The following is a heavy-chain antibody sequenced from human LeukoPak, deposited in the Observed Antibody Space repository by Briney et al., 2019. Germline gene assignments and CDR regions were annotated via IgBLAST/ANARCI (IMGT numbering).Heavy chain of an antibody. CDR1: GGSISSGGYY. V-gene: IGHV4-30-2*01. J-gene: IGHJ3*02. CDR2: IYHSGST. Sequence: KPSQTLSLTCTVSGGSISSGGYYWSWIRQPPGKGLEWIGYIYHSGSTYYNPSLKSRVTISVDTSKNQFSLKLSSVTAADTAVYYCAREGGYSYVDDAFDIWGQGTMVTVSS. D-gene: IGHD5-18*01. CDR3: AREGGYSYVDDAFDI.